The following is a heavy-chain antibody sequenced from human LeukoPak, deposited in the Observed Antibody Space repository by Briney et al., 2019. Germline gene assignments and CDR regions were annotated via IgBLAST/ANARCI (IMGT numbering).Heavy chain of an antibody. V-gene: IGHV4-39*07. Sequence: PSETLSLTCTVSGGSISSSSYYWGWIRQPPGKGLEWIGSIYYSGSTYYNPSLKSRVTISVDTSKNQFSLKLSSVTAADTAVYYCARFKQLSQKFDYWGQGTLVTVSS. J-gene: IGHJ4*02. CDR2: IYYSGST. D-gene: IGHD6-13*01. CDR1: GGSISSSSYY. CDR3: ARFKQLSQKFDY.